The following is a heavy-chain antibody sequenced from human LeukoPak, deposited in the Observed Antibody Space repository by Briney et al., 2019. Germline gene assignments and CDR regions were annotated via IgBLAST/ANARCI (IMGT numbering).Heavy chain of an antibody. V-gene: IGHV1-8*01. CDR1: GYTFTNYD. CDR3: ARGILWFGDDV. CDR2: MNPNSGNT. D-gene: IGHD3-10*01. J-gene: IGHJ6*04. Sequence: ASVKVSCKASGYTFTNYDINWVRQATGQGLEWMGWMNPNSGNTGYAQKFQGRVSMTRNTSISTAYMELSSLRSEDTAVYYCARGILWFGDDVWGKGTTVTISS.